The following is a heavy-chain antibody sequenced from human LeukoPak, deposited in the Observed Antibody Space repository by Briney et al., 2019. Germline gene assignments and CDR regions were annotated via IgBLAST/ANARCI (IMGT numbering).Heavy chain of an antibody. CDR1: GYTFTSYY. Sequence: ASVKVSCKASGYTFTSYYIHWVRQAPGQGLEWMGIINPSGGSTSYAQKFQGRVTMTRDTSTSTVYMELSSLRSEDTAVYYCARVSAFEWYYYYGMDVWGQGTTVTVSS. V-gene: IGHV1-46*01. CDR3: ARVSAFEWYYYYGMDV. CDR2: INPSGGST. J-gene: IGHJ6*02. D-gene: IGHD2-8*01.